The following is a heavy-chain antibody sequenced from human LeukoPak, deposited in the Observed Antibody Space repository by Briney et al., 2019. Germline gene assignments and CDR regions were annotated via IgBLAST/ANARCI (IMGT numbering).Heavy chain of an antibody. CDR3: AGRDCSSTSCFIYYMDV. Sequence: PSETLSLTSAGYGGSFCGYYWSRIRPPPGKGLEWIGEINHSGSTNYNPSLKSRVTISVDTSKNHFSLKLSSVTAADTAVYYCAGRDCSSTSCFIYYMDVWGKGTTVTVSS. CDR2: INHSGST. V-gene: IGHV4-34*01. D-gene: IGHD2-2*01. J-gene: IGHJ6*03. CDR1: GGSFCGYY.